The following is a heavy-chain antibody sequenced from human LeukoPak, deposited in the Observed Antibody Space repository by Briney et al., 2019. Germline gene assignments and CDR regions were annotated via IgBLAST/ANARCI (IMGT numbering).Heavy chain of an antibody. J-gene: IGHJ4*02. CDR1: GFTFSSYA. V-gene: IGHV3-30-3*01. CDR2: ISYDGSDK. D-gene: IGHD3-3*01. CDR3: ASYYDFWSGLYYFDY. Sequence: GGSLRLSCAASGFTFSSYAMHWVRQAPGKGLEWVAVISYDGSDKYYADSVKGRFTISRDNSKNTLYLQMNSLRAEDTAVYYCASYYDFWSGLYYFDYWGQGTLVTVSS.